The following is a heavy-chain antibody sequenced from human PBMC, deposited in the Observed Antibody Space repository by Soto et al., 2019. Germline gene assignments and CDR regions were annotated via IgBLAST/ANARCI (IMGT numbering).Heavy chain of an antibody. V-gene: IGHV3-30*03. CDR1: GFTFSSYG. D-gene: IGHD3-3*01. J-gene: IGHJ6*02. CDR2: ISYDGSNK. CDR3: ARNYQDFGVVIILDYYYGMDV. Sequence: GGSLRLSCAASGFTFSSYGMHWVRQAPGKGLEWVAVISYDGSNKYYADSVKGRFTISRDNSKNTLYLQMNSLRAEDTAVYYCARNYQDFGVVIILDYYYGMDVWGQGTTVTVSS.